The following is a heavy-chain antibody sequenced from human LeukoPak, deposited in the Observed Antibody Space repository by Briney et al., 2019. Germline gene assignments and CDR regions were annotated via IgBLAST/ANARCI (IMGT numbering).Heavy chain of an antibody. CDR1: GFTFSSYA. V-gene: IGHV3-23*01. D-gene: IGHD1-26*01. CDR3: AKGSYSGSYLSWFDP. Sequence: GGSLRLSCAASGFTFSSYAMSWVRQAPGKGLEWVSAVTGSGSSTYYADSVKGRFTISRDNSKNTLYLQMNSLRAEDTAVYYCAKGSYSGSYLSWFDPWGQGTLVTVSS. CDR2: VTGSGSST. J-gene: IGHJ5*02.